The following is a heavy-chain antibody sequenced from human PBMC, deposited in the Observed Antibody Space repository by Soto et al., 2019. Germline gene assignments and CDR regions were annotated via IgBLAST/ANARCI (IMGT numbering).Heavy chain of an antibody. V-gene: IGHV1-18*01. Sequence: QVPLVQSGAEVRKPGASVKVSCKASGYTFTSYGISWVRQAPGQGLEWMGWISAYNGNTNYAQKLQGRVTMTTDTSTTTAYMELRSLRSDDTAVYYCATSETYYDFWSGYYIPYYFDYWGQGTLVTVSS. J-gene: IGHJ4*02. CDR2: ISAYNGNT. CDR1: GYTFTSYG. D-gene: IGHD3-3*01. CDR3: ATSETYYDFWSGYYIPYYFDY.